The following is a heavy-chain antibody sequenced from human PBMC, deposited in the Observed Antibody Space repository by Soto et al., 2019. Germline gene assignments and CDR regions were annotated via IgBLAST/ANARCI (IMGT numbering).Heavy chain of an antibody. CDR3: AREIGYYADY. J-gene: IGHJ4*02. Sequence: KPSETLSLTXAVYGGSFSGYYWSWIRQPPGKGLEWIGEINHSGSTNYNPSLKSRVTISVDTSKDQFSLKLSSVTAADTAVYYCAREIGYYADYWGQGTLVTVSS. V-gene: IGHV4-34*01. CDR1: GGSFSGYY. D-gene: IGHD3-10*01. CDR2: INHSGST.